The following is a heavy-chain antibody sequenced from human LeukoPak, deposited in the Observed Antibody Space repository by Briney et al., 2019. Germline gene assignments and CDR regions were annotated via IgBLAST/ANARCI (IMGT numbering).Heavy chain of an antibody. V-gene: IGHV1-69*05. CDR1: GGTFSSYA. CDR3: ARHYTTGTTFDY. Sequence: ASVKVSCKASGGTFSSYAISWVRQAPGQGLEWMGGIIPIFGTANYAQKFQGRVTITTDESTSTAYMELSSLRSEDTAVYYCARHYTTGTTFDYWGQGTLVTVSS. D-gene: IGHD1-1*01. CDR2: IIPIFGTA. J-gene: IGHJ4*02.